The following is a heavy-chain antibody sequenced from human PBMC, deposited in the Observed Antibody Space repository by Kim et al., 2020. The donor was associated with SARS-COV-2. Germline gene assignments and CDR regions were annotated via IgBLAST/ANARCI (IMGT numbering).Heavy chain of an antibody. CDR1: GGSISSGGYY. D-gene: IGHD2-2*01. V-gene: IGHV4-31*03. J-gene: IGHJ6*02. CDR3: ARDVLARRVVPATEGPYYYGMDV. CDR2: IYYSGST. Sequence: SETLSLTCTVSGGSISSGGYYWSWIRQHPGKGLEWIGYIYYSGSTYYNPSLKSRVTISVDTSKNQFSLKLSSVTAADTAVYYCARDVLARRVVPATEGPYYYGMDVWGQGTTVTVSS.